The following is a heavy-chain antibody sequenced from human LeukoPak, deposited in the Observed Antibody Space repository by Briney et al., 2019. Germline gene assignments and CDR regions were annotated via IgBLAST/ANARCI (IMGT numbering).Heavy chain of an antibody. V-gene: IGHV3-30-3*01. J-gene: IGHJ3*02. CDR2: ISYDGSNK. D-gene: IGHD4-17*01. CDR1: GFTFSSYA. CDR3: ARGKTKYGDRDAFDI. Sequence: GGSLRLSCAASGFTFSSYAMHWVRQAPGKGLEWVAVISYDGSNKYYADSVKGRFTISRDNSKNTLYLQMNSLRAEDTAVYYCARGKTKYGDRDAFDIWGXGTMVTVSS.